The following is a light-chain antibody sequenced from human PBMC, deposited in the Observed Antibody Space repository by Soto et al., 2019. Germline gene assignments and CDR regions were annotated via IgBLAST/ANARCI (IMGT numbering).Light chain of an antibody. J-gene: IGKJ5*01. CDR2: DAS. V-gene: IGKV1-5*01. CDR1: QSISSW. Sequence: DIQMTQSPSTLSASVGDRVTITCRASQSISSWLAWYQQKAGKAPKLLIYDASTLESGVPSRFGGSGSGTEFTLTISSLQPDDFATYYCQQYNSYSHITFGQGTRLEIK. CDR3: QQYNSYSHIT.